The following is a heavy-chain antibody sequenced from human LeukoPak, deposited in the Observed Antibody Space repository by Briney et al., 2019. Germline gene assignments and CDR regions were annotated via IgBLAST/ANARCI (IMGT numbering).Heavy chain of an antibody. J-gene: IGHJ6*02. CDR1: GGSFSGYY. V-gene: IGHV4-34*01. D-gene: IGHD6-13*01. CDR2: INHSGST. CDR3: ARGGDGYSSSWRYYYYYGMDV. Sequence: NPSATLSLTCAVYGGSFSGYYWSWIRQPPGKGLEWIGEINHSGSTNYNPSLKSRVTISVDTSKNQFSLKLSSVTAADTAVYYCARGGDGYSSSWRYYYYYGMDVWGQGTTVTVSS.